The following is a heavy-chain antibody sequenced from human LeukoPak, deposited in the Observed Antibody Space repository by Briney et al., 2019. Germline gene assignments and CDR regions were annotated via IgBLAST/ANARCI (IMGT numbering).Heavy chain of an antibody. Sequence: SVKVSCKASGGTFSSYAISWVRQAPGQGLEWMGGIIPIFGTANYAQKFQGRVTITADESTSTAYMELSSLRSEDTAVYYCARDLGYSSSWYVFDYWGQGTLVTVSP. CDR1: GGTFSSYA. CDR3: ARDLGYSSSWYVFDY. CDR2: IIPIFGTA. D-gene: IGHD6-13*01. V-gene: IGHV1-69*13. J-gene: IGHJ4*02.